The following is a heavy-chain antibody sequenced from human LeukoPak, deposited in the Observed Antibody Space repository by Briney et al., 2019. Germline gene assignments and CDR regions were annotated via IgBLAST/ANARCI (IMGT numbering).Heavy chain of an antibody. CDR1: GGSFSGYY. J-gene: IGHJ4*02. Sequence: SETLSLTCAVYGGSFSGYYWSWIRQPPGKGLEWIGEINHSGSTNYNPSLKSRVTTSVDTSKNQFSLKLSSVTAADTAVYYCARGGWYRYYFDYWGQGTLVTVSS. D-gene: IGHD6-19*01. V-gene: IGHV4-34*01. CDR3: ARGGWYRYYFDY. CDR2: INHSGST.